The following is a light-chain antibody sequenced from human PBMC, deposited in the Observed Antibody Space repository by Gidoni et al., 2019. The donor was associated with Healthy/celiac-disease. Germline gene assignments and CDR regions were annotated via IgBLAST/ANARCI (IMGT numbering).Light chain of an antibody. Sequence: QSVLTQPPSVSGAPGQGVTISCTGSSSNIGAGYDVHWYQQLPGTAPKLLLYGNSNRPSGVPDRCSGSKSGTSASLAITGLQAEDEADYYCQSYDSSLSRVFGTGTKVTVL. J-gene: IGLJ1*01. CDR1: SSNIGAGYD. CDR2: GNS. CDR3: QSYDSSLSRV. V-gene: IGLV1-40*01.